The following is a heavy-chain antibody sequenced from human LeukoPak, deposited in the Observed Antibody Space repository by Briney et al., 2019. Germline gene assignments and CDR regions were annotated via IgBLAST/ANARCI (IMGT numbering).Heavy chain of an antibody. CDR2: INSDGSTT. CDR3: ARRDVLDI. Sequence: GGSLRLSCAASGFALSIYWMHWVRQVPGKGLVCLSRINSDGSTTGYAHSVKGRFTISRDNVKNTLNRQMNSLRAEDTAVYYCARRDVLDIWGQGTLVTVSS. J-gene: IGHJ3*02. CDR1: GFALSIYW. V-gene: IGHV3-74*01.